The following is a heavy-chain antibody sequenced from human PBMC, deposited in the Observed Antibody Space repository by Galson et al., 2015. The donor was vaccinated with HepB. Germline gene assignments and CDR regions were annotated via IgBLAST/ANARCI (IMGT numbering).Heavy chain of an antibody. CDR3: AMGEYFDTSDYYSPADY. CDR2: IYSGGST. CDR1: GFTVSTNH. D-gene: IGHD3-22*01. Sequence: SLRLSCAASGFTVSTNHMNWVRQAPGKGLEWVSVIYSGGSTYYADFVKGRFTISRDNSKNTLYLQMNSLRAEGTAVYYCAMGEYFDTSDYYSPADYWGQGTLVTVSS. V-gene: IGHV3-53*01. J-gene: IGHJ4*02.